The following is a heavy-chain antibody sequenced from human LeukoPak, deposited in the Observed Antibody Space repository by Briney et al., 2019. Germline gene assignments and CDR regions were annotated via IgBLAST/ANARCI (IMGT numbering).Heavy chain of an antibody. D-gene: IGHD2-2*01. CDR1: GYTFTGYY. V-gene: IGHV1-2*02. CDR2: INPNSGGT. J-gene: IGHJ4*02. Sequence: ASVKVSCKASGYTFTGYYMHWVRQAPGQGLEWMGWINPNSGGTNYVQKFQGRVTMTRDTSISTAYMELSRLRSDDTAVYYCARTGRVYCSSTSCLPKFWGQGTLVTVSS. CDR3: ARTGRVYCSSTSCLPKF.